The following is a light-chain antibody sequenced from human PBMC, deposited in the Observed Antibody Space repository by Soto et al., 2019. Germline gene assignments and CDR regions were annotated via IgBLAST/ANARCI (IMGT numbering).Light chain of an antibody. CDR3: AAWDDSLNGL. Sequence: QSVLTQPPSASGTPGQRVTISCSGSSSNIGSNTVNWYQQLPGTAPKLLIYSNNQRPSGVPDRFSGSKSGTSASLAISGLQSEDEADYDCAAWDDSLNGLFGGGTQLTVL. CDR1: SSNIGSNT. CDR2: SNN. V-gene: IGLV1-44*01. J-gene: IGLJ2*01.